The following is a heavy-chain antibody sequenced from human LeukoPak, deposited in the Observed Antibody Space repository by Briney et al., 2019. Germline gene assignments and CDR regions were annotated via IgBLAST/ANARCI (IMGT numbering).Heavy chain of an antibody. V-gene: IGHV4-34*01. CDR2: INHSGST. CDR1: GGSFSCYY. Sequence: KTSETLSLTCAVYGGSFSCYYWSWIRQPPGKGLEWIREINHSGSTNYNPSLKSRVTISVDTSKNQFSLKLSSVTAADTAVYYCARVSVGFDPWGQGTLVTVSS. D-gene: IGHD1-26*01. J-gene: IGHJ5*02. CDR3: ARVSVGFDP.